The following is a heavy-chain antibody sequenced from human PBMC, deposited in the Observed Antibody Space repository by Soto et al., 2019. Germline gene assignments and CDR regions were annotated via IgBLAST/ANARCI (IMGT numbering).Heavy chain of an antibody. CDR2: IYYSGST. Sequence: SETLSLTCTVSGGSISSGGYYWSWIRQHPGKGLEWIGYIYYSGSTYYNPSLKSRVTISVDTSKNQFSLKLSSVTAADTAVYYCARDPDTAGGMDVWGQGTTVTVSS. D-gene: IGHD3-10*01. CDR3: ARDPDTAGGMDV. CDR1: GGSISSGGYY. J-gene: IGHJ6*02. V-gene: IGHV4-31*03.